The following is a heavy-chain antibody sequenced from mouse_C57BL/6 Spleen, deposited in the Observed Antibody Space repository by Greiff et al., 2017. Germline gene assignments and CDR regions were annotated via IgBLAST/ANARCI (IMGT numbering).Heavy chain of an antibody. V-gene: IGHV1-19*01. CDR1: GYTFTDYY. Sequence: EVQLQQSGPVLVKPGASVKMSCKASGYTFTDYYMNWVKQSHGKSLEWIGVINPYNGGTSYNQKFKGKATLTVDKSSSTAYMELNSLTSEDSAVYYCARKKEYYCDYWGQGTTLTVSS. CDR2: INPYNGGT. J-gene: IGHJ2*01. CDR3: ARKKEYYCDY.